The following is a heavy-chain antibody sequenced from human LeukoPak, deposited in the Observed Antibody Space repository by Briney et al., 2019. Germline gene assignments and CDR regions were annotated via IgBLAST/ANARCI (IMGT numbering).Heavy chain of an antibody. D-gene: IGHD3-10*01. CDR2: LWSDGSHK. CDR1: GFTFRSHG. V-gene: IGHV3-33*01. Sequence: GGSLRLSCAASGFTFRSHGMHWVRQAPGEGLKRVAVLWSDGSHKYYADSVKGRFTISRDSSKNMLYLQMNSLRADDTAVYYCARDKYGGSGSYIDYWGQGTLVTVSS. CDR3: ARDKYGGSGSYIDY. J-gene: IGHJ4*02.